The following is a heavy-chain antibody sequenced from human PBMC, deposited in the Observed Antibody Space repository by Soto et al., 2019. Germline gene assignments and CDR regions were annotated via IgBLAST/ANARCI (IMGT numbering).Heavy chain of an antibody. CDR2: ISYDGSNT. D-gene: IGHD6-19*01. CDR1: GFTFSSYA. V-gene: IGHV3-30-3*01. Sequence: PGGSLRLSCAASGFTFSSYAMHWVRQAPGKGLEWVAVISYDGSNTHYADSVKGRFTISRDSSKNTVSLEMTSLRAEDTVVYYCAKGGRQWLVTSDFNYWGQGALVTVSS. CDR3: AKGGRQWLVTSDFNY. J-gene: IGHJ4*02.